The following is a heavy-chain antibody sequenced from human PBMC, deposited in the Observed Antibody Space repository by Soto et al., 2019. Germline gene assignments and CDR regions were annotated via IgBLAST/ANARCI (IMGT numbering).Heavy chain of an antibody. Sequence: QVQLVESGGGVVQPGRSLRLSCAASGFTFSSYAMHWVRQAPGKGLEWVAVISYDGSNKYYADSVKGRFTISRDNSKNTLYLQMNSLRAEDTAVYYCARVLFQSGYSSGWYYFDYGGQGTLVIVSS. CDR1: GFTFSSYA. J-gene: IGHJ4*02. V-gene: IGHV3-30-3*01. D-gene: IGHD6-19*01. CDR2: ISYDGSNK. CDR3: ARVLFQSGYSSGWYYFDY.